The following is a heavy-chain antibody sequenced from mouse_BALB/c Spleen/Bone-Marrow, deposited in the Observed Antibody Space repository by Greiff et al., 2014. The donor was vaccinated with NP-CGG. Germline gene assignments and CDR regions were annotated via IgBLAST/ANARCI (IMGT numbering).Heavy chain of an antibody. J-gene: IGHJ4*01. Sequence: VQLKESGGALVQPGGSRKLSCAASGFTFSDYGMAWVRQAPGKGPEWVAFISNLAYSIYYTDTVTGRFTISRENAKNTLYLEMSSLRSEDTAMYYCARETTRGAMDYWGQGTPVTVSS. CDR3: ARETTRGAMDY. CDR2: ISNLAYSI. V-gene: IGHV5-15*02. CDR1: GFTFSDYG. D-gene: IGHD2-1*01.